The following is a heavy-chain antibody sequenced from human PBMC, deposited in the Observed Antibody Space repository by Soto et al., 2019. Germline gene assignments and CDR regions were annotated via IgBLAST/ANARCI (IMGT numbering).Heavy chain of an antibody. D-gene: IGHD3-16*01. CDR3: SADLPDWGAYAFDY. Sequence: EVQLVESGGGLVKPGGSLRLSCAASGFTFNGAWMNWVRQAPGKGLEWVGRVKSKINGGTIDYAAPVKGRFIISRDDSRNTLYLEMNSLNTEDTAGYYCSADLPDWGAYAFDYWGQGTLVTVSS. CDR1: GFTFNGAW. V-gene: IGHV3-15*07. J-gene: IGHJ4*02. CDR2: VKSKINGGTI.